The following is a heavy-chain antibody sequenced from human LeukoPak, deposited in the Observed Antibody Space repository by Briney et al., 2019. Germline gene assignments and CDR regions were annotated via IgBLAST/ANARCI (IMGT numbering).Heavy chain of an antibody. CDR2: ISDSGGST. J-gene: IGHJ4*02. Sequence: GGSLRLSCAASGFTFSSYAMSWVRQAPGKGLEWVSAISDSGGSTYYADSVKGRFTISRDNSKNTLYLQMNSLRAEDTAVYYCAKAGRDGYNYFDYWGQGTLVTVSS. CDR3: AKAGRDGYNYFDY. D-gene: IGHD5-24*01. V-gene: IGHV3-23*01. CDR1: GFTFSSYA.